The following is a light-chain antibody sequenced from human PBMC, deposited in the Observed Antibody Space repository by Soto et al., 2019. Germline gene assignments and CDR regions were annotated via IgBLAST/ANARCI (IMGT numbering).Light chain of an antibody. CDR2: NTN. CDR1: SGSVSTNSY. CDR3: ALYMGGAISM. J-gene: IGLJ3*02. Sequence: QAVVTQEPSLSVSPGGTDTLTCVLSSGSVSTNSYPTWYRQTPGQPPRTLIYNTNTRSSGVPHRFSGSILGNKAALTITGAQADDESDYYCALYMGGAISMFGGGTKLTVL. V-gene: IGLV8-61*01.